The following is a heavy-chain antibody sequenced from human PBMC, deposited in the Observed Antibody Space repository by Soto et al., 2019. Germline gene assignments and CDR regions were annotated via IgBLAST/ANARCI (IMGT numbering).Heavy chain of an antibody. Sequence: QIQLVESGGGVVQPGISLRLSCAASGFSFSTYGMHWVRQTPGKGLEWVALISNEGRSTYYADSVKGRFTISRDNSRNTLYLQMNSLRTEDTAIYYSAKGGGKVSTPFDPWGQGTLVTVSS. J-gene: IGHJ5*02. CDR3: AKGGGKVSTPFDP. D-gene: IGHD2-8*01. CDR2: ISNEGRST. CDR1: GFSFSTYG. V-gene: IGHV3-30*18.